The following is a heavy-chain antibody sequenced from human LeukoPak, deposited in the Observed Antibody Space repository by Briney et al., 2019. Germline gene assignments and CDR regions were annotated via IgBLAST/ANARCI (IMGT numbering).Heavy chain of an antibody. CDR3: ARGSTYDSSGYHY. Sequence: ASVKVSCKASGYTSTGYYMHWVRQAPGQGLEWMGWINPNSGGTNYAQKFQGRVTMTRDTSISTAYMELSRLRSDDTAVYYCARGSTYDSSGYHYWGQGTLVTVSS. CDR1: GYTSTGYY. V-gene: IGHV1-2*02. J-gene: IGHJ4*02. CDR2: INPNSGGT. D-gene: IGHD3-22*01.